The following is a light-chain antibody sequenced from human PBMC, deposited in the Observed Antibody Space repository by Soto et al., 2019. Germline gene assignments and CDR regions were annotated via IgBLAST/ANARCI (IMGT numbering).Light chain of an antibody. Sequence: SQLTQSPSSLSASVGDRVTISCRASQNIYTYVTWYQVKPGKATKLLIFASSTLQSRVPSRISGSESDADFRRTISSLQPEDVTTYYWQQSYSNIFTVGGGTRVEL. CDR3: QQSYSNIFT. CDR2: ASS. CDR1: QNIYTY. J-gene: IGKJ4*01. V-gene: IGKV1-39*01.